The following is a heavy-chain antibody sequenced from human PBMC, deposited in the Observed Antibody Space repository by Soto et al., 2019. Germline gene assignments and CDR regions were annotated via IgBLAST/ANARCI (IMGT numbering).Heavy chain of an antibody. CDR3: ARGRQYCDILTGYYAYHYYYYGMDV. CDR1: GGSFSGYY. D-gene: IGHD3-9*01. V-gene: IGHV4-34*01. J-gene: IGHJ6*02. CDR2: INHSGST. Sequence: QVQLQQWGAGLLKPSETLSLTCAVYGGSFSGYYWSWIRQPPGKGLEWIGEINHSGSTNYNPSLKSRVTISVDTSKNQFSLKLSSVTAADTAVYFCARGRQYCDILTGYYAYHYYYYGMDVWGQGTTVTVSS.